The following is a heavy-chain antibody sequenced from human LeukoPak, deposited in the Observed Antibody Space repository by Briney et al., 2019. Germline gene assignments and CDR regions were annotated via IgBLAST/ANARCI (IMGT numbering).Heavy chain of an antibody. D-gene: IGHD6-19*01. Sequence: ASVKVSCKTSGYTFTINGITWVRQAPGQGLEWMGWISPYNGYANYAQKFQGRVTMTTDTSTSTAYMELRSLRSDDTALYYCAREGSTYSSGWYAFDYWGQGTLVTVAS. V-gene: IGHV1-18*01. CDR1: GYTFTING. J-gene: IGHJ4*02. CDR2: ISPYNGYA. CDR3: AREGSTYSSGWYAFDY.